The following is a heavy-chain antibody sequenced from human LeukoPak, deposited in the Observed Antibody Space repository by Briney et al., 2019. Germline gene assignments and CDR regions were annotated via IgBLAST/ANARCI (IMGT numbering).Heavy chain of an antibody. CDR1: AGPISSRSYY. V-gene: IGHV4-39*01. Sequence: PSETLSLTCTVSAGPISSRSYYWGWIRQPPGKGLEWIGSIYYSGSTYYNPSLKSRVTIFVDTSTNQFSLKVSSVTAADTAVYYCVRHLANWFDPWGQGTLVTVSS. CDR3: VRHLANWFDP. J-gene: IGHJ5*02. CDR2: IYYSGST.